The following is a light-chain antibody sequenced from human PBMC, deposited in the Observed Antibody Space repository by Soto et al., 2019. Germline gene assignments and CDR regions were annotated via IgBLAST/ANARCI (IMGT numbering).Light chain of an antibody. CDR2: IAS. J-gene: IGKJ4*01. V-gene: IGKV1-9*01. Sequence: DIQLTQSPSFLSASVGDRVTITCRASQGISSYLAWYQQKAGKAPNLLIYIASTLQSGVPSRFSGSGSGTEFTLTISSLQPEDFATYYCQQLNGYPLTFGGGTRLEIK. CDR3: QQLNGYPLT. CDR1: QGISSY.